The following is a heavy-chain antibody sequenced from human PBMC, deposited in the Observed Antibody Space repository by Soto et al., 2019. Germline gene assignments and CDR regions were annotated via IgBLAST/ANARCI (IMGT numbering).Heavy chain of an antibody. Sequence: KGSLDPYSYAFSVPYKLWVRQTPGQGLEWMGWINPSSGGTEFAEKFQGRVTVTRDTSIRTVFLELNSLTSDDTGVYFCARDFRTYSHGVDGWGQGTAVTVSS. CDR2: INPSSGGT. CDR1: SYAFSVPY. J-gene: IGHJ6*02. V-gene: IGHV1-2*02. D-gene: IGHD4-4*01. CDR3: ARDFRTYSHGVDG.